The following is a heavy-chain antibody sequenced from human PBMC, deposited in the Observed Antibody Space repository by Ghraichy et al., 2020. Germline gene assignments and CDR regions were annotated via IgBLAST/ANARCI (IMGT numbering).Heavy chain of an antibody. Sequence: GGSLRLSCAASGFTFSTYSMNWVRQAPGKGLEWVSYISTGSSYIYYADSVKGRFTISRDNAKNSLYLQMNSLRAEDTAVYYCARGTLSGGFDYWGQGTLVTVSS. J-gene: IGHJ4*02. V-gene: IGHV3-21*01. CDR1: GFTFSTYS. CDR2: ISTGSSYI. CDR3: ARGTLSGGFDY. D-gene: IGHD1-26*01.